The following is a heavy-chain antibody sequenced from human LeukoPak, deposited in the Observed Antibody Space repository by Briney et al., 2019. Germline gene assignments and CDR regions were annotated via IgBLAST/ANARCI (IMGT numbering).Heavy chain of an antibody. CDR3: AKCGGSYPRAQSGY. Sequence: GGSLRLSCAASGFTFSSYAMSGGRQAPGKGLELFSAISGSGGSTYYTDFVKGRFTISRDNSKNTLYLQMNSLRAEDTAVYYCAKCGGSYPRAQSGYWGQGTLVTVSS. CDR2: ISGSGGST. CDR1: GFTFSSYA. V-gene: IGHV3-23*01. J-gene: IGHJ4*02. D-gene: IGHD1-26*01.